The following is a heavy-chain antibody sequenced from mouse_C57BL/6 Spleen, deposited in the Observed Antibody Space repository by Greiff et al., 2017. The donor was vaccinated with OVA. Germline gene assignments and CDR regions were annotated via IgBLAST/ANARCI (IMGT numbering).Heavy chain of an antibody. V-gene: IGHV1-20*01. CDR2: INPSNGDT. CDR3: ARDDNDDCDLDY. CDR1: GYSFTSYF. Sequence: EVQLLESGAELVKPGASVKLSCKASGYSFTSYFMNWVKQRPGQSLEWIGHINPSNGDTYYNEKFKGKATLTVDKSSSTAYMELRSLTSEDSAVDYCARDDNDDCDLDYWGKGTTLTVSS. D-gene: IGHD2-4*01. J-gene: IGHJ2*01.